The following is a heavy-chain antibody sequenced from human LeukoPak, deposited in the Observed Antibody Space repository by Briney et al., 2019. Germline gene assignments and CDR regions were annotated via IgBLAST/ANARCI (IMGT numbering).Heavy chain of an antibody. D-gene: IGHD2-21*01. CDR3: ARGDSEVGWYYYGMDV. CDR1: GYNFTGHW. CDR2: IYPGDSGT. Sequence: HGESLQISCKGSGYNFTGHWISWVRQMPGKGLEWMGIIYPGDSGTRYSPSFQGQVTISADKSISTAYLQWSSLKASDTAMYYCARGDSEVGWYYYGMDVWGQGTTVTVSS. J-gene: IGHJ6*02. V-gene: IGHV5-51*01.